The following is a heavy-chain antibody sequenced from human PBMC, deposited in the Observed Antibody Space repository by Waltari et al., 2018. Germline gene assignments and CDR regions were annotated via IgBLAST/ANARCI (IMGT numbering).Heavy chain of an antibody. J-gene: IGHJ4*02. D-gene: IGHD4-17*01. CDR2: INPNRGDT. V-gene: IGHV1-2*06. CDR1: GYTFTGHS. CDR3: ARDLGSDYGNRDY. Sequence: QVHLVQSGAEVKKPGASVKVSCNASGYTFTGHSIQGVRRAPGQGLEWMGLINPNRGDTNYAQKFQGRVTLTRDTPINTAYMELSSLKSDDTAVYYCARDLGSDYGNRDYWGQGTLVTVPS.